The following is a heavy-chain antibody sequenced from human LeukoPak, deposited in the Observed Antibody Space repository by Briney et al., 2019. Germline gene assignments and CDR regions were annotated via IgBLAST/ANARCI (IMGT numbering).Heavy chain of an antibody. V-gene: IGHV3-11*01. CDR3: ASSQLCRDGYNPIDY. J-gene: IGHJ4*02. Sequence: GGSLRLSCAACGFTLSDYYMSWIRQAPGKGLEWISYISDSGSTIYYANSVKGRFTISRDNAKNSLYLQMSSLRAEDTAVYYCASSQLCRDGYNPIDYWGQGTLVTVSS. CDR1: GFTLSDYY. D-gene: IGHD5-24*01. CDR2: ISDSGSTI.